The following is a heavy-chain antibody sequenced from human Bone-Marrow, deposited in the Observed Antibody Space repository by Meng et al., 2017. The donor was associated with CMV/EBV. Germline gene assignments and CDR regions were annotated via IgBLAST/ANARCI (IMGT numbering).Heavy chain of an antibody. CDR1: GGSISSYY. V-gene: IGHV4-34*01. D-gene: IGHD2-2*01. J-gene: IGHJ4*02. CDR3: ARGSFCSSANCYRAFYS. CDR2: INHSGST. Sequence: GSLRLSCTVSGGSISSYYWSWIRQPPGRDLEWIGEINHSGSTKYNPSLQSRVTLSVDTSKNQFSLKLNSVTAADTAVYYCARGSFCSSANCYRAFYSWGQGTLVTVSS.